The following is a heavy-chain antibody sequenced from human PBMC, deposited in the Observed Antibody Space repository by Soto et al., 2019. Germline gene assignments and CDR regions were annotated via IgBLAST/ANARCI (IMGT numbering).Heavy chain of an antibody. V-gene: IGHV3-73*02. D-gene: IGHD4-17*01. Sequence: EVQLVESGGGLVQPGGSLKLSCAASGFTFSGSAMHWVRQASGKGLEWVGRIRSKANSYATAYAASVKGRFTISRDDSKNPAYLQMNRLKTEDTAVYYCTRPDDYGDYYYGMDVWGQGTTVTVSS. CDR1: GFTFSGSA. CDR2: IRSKANSYAT. J-gene: IGHJ6*02. CDR3: TRPDDYGDYYYGMDV.